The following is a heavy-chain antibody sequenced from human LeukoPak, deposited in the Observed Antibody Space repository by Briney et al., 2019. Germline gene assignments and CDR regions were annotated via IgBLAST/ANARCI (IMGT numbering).Heavy chain of an antibody. V-gene: IGHV4-59*01. CDR2: VYYSGAT. CDR3: AVVTSHPRYFDH. J-gene: IGHJ4*02. Sequence: SETLSLTCSVSGDSIYWSWVRQSPGKGLQWIGTVYYSGATNYNPSLASRVTMSLDMSKSQFSLKLSSVTAADTAIYYCAVVTSHPRYFDHWGQGTLITVSS. D-gene: IGHD2-21*02. CDR1: GDSIY.